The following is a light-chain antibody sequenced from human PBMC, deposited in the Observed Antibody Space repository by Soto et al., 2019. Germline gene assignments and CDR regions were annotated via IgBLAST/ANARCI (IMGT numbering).Light chain of an antibody. V-gene: IGLV1-44*01. Sequence: QSVLTQPPSASGTPGQRVTISCSGSSSNIGSKTVNWYQQLPGTAPKLLIYSNNQRPSGVPDRFSGSKSGTSASLAISGLLSEDEADYYCAAWDDSLNGVVFGRGTKVTVL. CDR1: SSNIGSKT. CDR2: SNN. CDR3: AAWDDSLNGVV. J-gene: IGLJ2*01.